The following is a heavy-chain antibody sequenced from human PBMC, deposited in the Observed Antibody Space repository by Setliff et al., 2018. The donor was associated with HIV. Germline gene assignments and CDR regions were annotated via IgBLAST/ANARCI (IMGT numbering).Heavy chain of an antibody. CDR3: AHRYCSGGSCYHAY. CDR1: GFSLNTTGVS. Sequence: SGPTLVNPTQTLRLTCTFSGFSLNTTGVSVGWIRRPPGKALDWLALIYWDDDWRYRPSLKSRLTITKDNSKNQVVLTMTNMDPVDTATYYCAHRYCSGGSCYHAYWSQGTPVTVSS. V-gene: IGHV2-5*02. J-gene: IGHJ4*02. CDR2: IYWDDDW. D-gene: IGHD2-15*01.